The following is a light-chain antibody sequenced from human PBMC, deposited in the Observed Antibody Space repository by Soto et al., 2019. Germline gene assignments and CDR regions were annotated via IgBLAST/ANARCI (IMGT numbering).Light chain of an antibody. CDR1: SSDVGGYNY. J-gene: IGLJ2*01. CDR3: SSYAGSNHLV. V-gene: IGLV2-8*01. CDR2: EVS. Sequence: QSALTQPPSASGSPGQSVSISCTGTSSDVGGYNYVSWYHQHPGKAPKLMIYEVSKRPSGVPDRFSGSKSGNTASLTVSGLQAEDEADYYCSSYAGSNHLVFGGGTKVTVL.